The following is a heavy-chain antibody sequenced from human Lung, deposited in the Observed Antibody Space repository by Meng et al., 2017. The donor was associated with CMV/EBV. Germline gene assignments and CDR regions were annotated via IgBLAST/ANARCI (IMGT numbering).Heavy chain of an antibody. CDR2: IYYSGST. D-gene: IGHD3-3*01. J-gene: IGHJ4*02. V-gene: IGHV4-61*01. CDR3: ARGSGCLELPPN. Sequence: SXPXSLXXTVSRGSVSSGSYYWSWIRQPPGKGLEWIGYIYYSGSTNYNPSLKSRVTISVDTSKNQFSLKLSSVTAADTAGYYCARGSGCLELPPNWAKGNXVPVSS. CDR1: RGSVSSGSYY.